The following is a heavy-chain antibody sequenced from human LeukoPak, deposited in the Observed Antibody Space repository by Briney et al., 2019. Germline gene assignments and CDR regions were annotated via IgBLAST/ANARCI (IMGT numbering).Heavy chain of an antibody. CDR1: GGSISSYY. V-gene: IGHV4-4*07. CDR2: VYTSGST. J-gene: IGHJ4*02. CDR3: ARDLEVHEGLFDC. Sequence: SETLSLTCTVSGGSISSYYWSWIRQPARKGLQWIGRVYTSGSTNYNPSLKSRLTMSVDTSKNQFSLKLSSVTAADTAVYYCARDLEVHEGLFDCWGQGTLVTVSS. D-gene: IGHD1-1*01.